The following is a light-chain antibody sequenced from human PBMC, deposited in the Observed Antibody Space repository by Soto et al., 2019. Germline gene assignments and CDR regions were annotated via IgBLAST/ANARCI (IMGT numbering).Light chain of an antibody. Sequence: VLTQSPSASASLGASVKLTCTLSSGHSRYAIAWHQQQPEKGPRYLMKLNSDGSHSKGDGIPDRFSGSSSGAERYLTISSLQAEDEADYYCQTWGTGIPWVFGGGTKLTVL. CDR1: SGHSRYA. CDR2: LNSDGSH. V-gene: IGLV4-69*01. J-gene: IGLJ3*02. CDR3: QTWGTGIPWV.